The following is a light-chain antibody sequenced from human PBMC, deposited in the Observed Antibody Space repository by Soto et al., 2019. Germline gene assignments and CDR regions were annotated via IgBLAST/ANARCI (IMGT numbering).Light chain of an antibody. CDR3: QQYNNWPRT. Sequence: EIVLTQSPGTLSLSPGERATLSCRASQSVSISYLAWYQQRPGQAPRLLIYDASNRATGIPARFSGSGSGTDFTLTISSLQSEDFAVYYCQQYNNWPRTFGQGTKVDIK. CDR2: DAS. CDR1: QSVSISY. J-gene: IGKJ1*01. V-gene: IGKV3-11*01.